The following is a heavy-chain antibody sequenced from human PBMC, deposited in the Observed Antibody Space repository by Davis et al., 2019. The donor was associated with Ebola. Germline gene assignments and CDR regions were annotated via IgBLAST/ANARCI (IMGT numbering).Heavy chain of an antibody. Sequence: ASVKVSCKASGYTFTNYDINWVRQGTGQGLEWMGWMNPNSGNAGYAQKFQGRVTMTRDTSTSTVYMELSSLRSEDTAVYYCARGMGYVAAAWFDYWGQGTLVTVSS. J-gene: IGHJ4*02. V-gene: IGHV1-8*01. CDR3: ARGMGYVAAAWFDY. D-gene: IGHD6-13*01. CDR1: GYTFTNYD. CDR2: MNPNSGNA.